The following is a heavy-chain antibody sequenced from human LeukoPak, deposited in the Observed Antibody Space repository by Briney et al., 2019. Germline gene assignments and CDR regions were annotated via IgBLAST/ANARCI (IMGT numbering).Heavy chain of an antibody. CDR2: IIPILGIA. D-gene: IGHD2-15*01. V-gene: IGHV1-69*04. CDR3: ASAYCSGGSCYVNWFDP. CDR1: GGTFSSYA. J-gene: IGHJ5*02. Sequence: SVKVSCKASGGTFSSYAISWVRQAHGQGLEWMGRIIPILGIANYAQKFQGRVTITADKSTSTAYMELSSLRSEDTAVYYCASAYCSGGSCYVNWFDPWGQGTLVTVSS.